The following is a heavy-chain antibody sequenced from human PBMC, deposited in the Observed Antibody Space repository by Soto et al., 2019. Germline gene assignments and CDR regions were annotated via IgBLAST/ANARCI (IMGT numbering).Heavy chain of an antibody. Sequence: QVQLVESGGGLVKPGGSLRLSCAASGFTFCDYYMSWIRQAPGKGLEWVSYISSSSSYTNYADSVKGRFTISRDNAKNSLYLQMNSLRAEDTAVYYCARVGYCSGGSCYSGIDYWGQGTLVTVSS. CDR3: ARVGYCSGGSCYSGIDY. CDR2: ISSSSSYT. J-gene: IGHJ4*02. D-gene: IGHD2-15*01. CDR1: GFTFCDYY. V-gene: IGHV3-11*05.